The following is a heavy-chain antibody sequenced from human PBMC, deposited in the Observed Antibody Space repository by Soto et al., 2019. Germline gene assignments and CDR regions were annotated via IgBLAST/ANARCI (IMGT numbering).Heavy chain of an antibody. V-gene: IGHV3-74*01. Sequence: EVQLVESGGGLVQPGGSLRLSCEASRGAFGDYWMHWVRQAPGKGLVWVSRINRDANDIIYADSVKGRFTASRDNAKNMVFLQMNRLRVEETAVYSCARDVPPNGFYSWGQGTLVTVSS. CDR1: RGAFGDYW. CDR2: INRDANDI. CDR3: ARDVPPNGFYS. J-gene: IGHJ5*01.